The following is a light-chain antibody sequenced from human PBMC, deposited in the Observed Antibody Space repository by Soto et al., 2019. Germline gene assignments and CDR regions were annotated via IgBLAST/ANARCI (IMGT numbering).Light chain of an antibody. CDR3: AAWDDSLNGPV. CDR2: GNN. Sequence: QSVLTQTPSASGTPGQRVTISCSGSSSNIGRNTVNWYQQLPGTAPKLLIYGNNQRPSGVPDRFSGSKSGTSASLAISGLQSEDEADYYCAAWDDSLNGPVFGGGTKLTVL. CDR1: SSNIGRNT. J-gene: IGLJ3*02. V-gene: IGLV1-44*01.